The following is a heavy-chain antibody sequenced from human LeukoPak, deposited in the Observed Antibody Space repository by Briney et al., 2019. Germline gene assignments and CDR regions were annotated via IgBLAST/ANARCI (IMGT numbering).Heavy chain of an antibody. CDR2: INHSGST. CDR3: ARGRGTDDYVWGSYRYTWGYFDY. V-gene: IGHV4-34*01. CDR1: GGSFSGYY. D-gene: IGHD3-16*02. J-gene: IGHJ4*02. Sequence: PSETLSLTCAVYGGSFSGYYWSWIRQPPGKGLEWVGEINHSGSTNYNPSLKSRVTISVDTSKNQFSLKLSSVTAADTAVYYCARGRGTDDYVWGSYRYTWGYFDYWSQGTLVTVSS.